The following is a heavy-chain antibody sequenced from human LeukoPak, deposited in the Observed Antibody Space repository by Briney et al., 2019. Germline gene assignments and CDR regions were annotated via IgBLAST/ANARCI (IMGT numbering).Heavy chain of an antibody. D-gene: IGHD2-2*01. Sequence: GGSLRLFCAASGFTFSSYEMNWGRQAPGKGLEWVSYISSSGSTIYYADSVKGRFTISRDNAKNSLYLQMNSLRAEDTAVYYCARWAAAIGIDWFDPWGQGTLVTVSS. CDR3: ARWAAAIGIDWFDP. CDR2: ISSSGSTI. CDR1: GFTFSSYE. J-gene: IGHJ5*02. V-gene: IGHV3-48*03.